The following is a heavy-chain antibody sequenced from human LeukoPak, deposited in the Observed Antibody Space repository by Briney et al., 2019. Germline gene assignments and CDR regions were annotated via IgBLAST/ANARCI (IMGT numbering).Heavy chain of an antibody. CDR3: AKRGVVIRVILVGFHKEAYYFDS. CDR1: GITLSNYG. Sequence: GGPLRLSCAVSGITLSNYGMSWVRQAPGKGLEWVAGMSDSGGRTNYADSVKGRFTISRDNPKNTLYLQMNSLRAEDTAVYFCAKRGVVIRVILVGFHKEAYYFDSWGQGALVTVSP. D-gene: IGHD3-22*01. J-gene: IGHJ4*02. CDR2: MSDSGGRT. V-gene: IGHV3-23*01.